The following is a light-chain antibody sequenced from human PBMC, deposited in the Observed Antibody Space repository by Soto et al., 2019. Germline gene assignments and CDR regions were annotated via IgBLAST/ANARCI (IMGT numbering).Light chain of an antibody. Sequence: QSVLTQPASVSGSPGQSITICCTGASSDVGGYNYVSWYQQHPGKAPKLMIYDVSKRPSGVPDRFSGSNSGNTASLTISGLQAEHEADYSCCSYAGSYTLYVFGTGTKVTVL. CDR2: DVS. CDR3: CSYAGSYTLYV. V-gene: IGLV2-11*01. J-gene: IGLJ1*01. CDR1: SSDVGGYNY.